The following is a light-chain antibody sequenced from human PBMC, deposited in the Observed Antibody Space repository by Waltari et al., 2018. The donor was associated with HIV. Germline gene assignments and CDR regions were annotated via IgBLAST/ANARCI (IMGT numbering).Light chain of an antibody. J-gene: IGLJ2*01. CDR2: KDS. Sequence: SYELTQPPSVSVSPGQTARITCSGDALPRQYTYWYQQKPGQAPLLLIYKDSERPSGIPDRCSGSSSGTTVTLTISGVQAEDEADYYCQSADTSGSYSVIFGGGTKLTVL. V-gene: IGLV3-25*03. CDR3: QSADTSGSYSVI. CDR1: ALPRQY.